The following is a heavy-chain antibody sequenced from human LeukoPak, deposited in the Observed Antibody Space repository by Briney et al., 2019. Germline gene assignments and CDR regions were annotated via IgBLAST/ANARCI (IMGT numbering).Heavy chain of an antibody. D-gene: IGHD2-15*01. CDR2: INHSGST. CDR1: GFTFSTYA. CDR3: ARHRSGCSGGSCYLYYFDY. J-gene: IGHJ4*02. V-gene: IGHV4-34*01. Sequence: PGGSLRLSCAASGFTFSTYAMTWIRQPPGKGLEWIGEINHSGSTNYNPSLKSRVTISVDTSKNQFSLKLSSVTAADTAVYYCARHRSGCSGGSCYLYYFDYWGQGTLVTVSS.